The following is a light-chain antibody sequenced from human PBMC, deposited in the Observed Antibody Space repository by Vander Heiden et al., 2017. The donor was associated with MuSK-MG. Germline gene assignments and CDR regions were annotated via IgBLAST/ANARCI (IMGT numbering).Light chain of an antibody. Sequence: AIRMTQSPSSLSASTGDRVTITCRASQGISSYLAWYQQKPGKAPKLLIYAASTLQSGVPSRFSGSGSGTDFTLTISCLHSEDFTTYYCQRYDTYPHTFGRGTKVDIK. CDR1: QGISSY. CDR2: AAS. CDR3: QRYDTYPHT. J-gene: IGKJ3*01. V-gene: IGKV1-8*01.